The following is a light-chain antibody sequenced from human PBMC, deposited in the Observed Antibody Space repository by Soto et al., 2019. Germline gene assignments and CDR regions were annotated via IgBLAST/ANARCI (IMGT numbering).Light chain of an antibody. V-gene: IGKV3-20*01. CDR3: QQYGSSPYT. Sequence: EIVLTQSPGTLSFSPGERATLSCRASQSVSSNYLAWYQQKPGQTPRLLIYGASSRATGIPDRFSGSGSGTDFTLTISRLEPEDFGVYYCQQYGSSPYTFGQGTKLEIK. CDR2: GAS. CDR1: QSVSSNY. J-gene: IGKJ2*01.